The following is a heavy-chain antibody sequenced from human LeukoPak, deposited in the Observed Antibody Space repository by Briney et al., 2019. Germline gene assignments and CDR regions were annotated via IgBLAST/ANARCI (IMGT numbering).Heavy chain of an antibody. CDR2: IDWDDDK. D-gene: IGHD6-19*01. J-gene: IGHJ5*02. CDR1: GFSLSTSGMS. Sequence: RESGPALVKPTQTLTLTCTFSGFSLSTSGMSVSWIRQPPWKALEWLARIDWDDDKYYSTSLKTRLTISKDASKNQVVLTMTNMDPVDTATYYCARAGYNSGWYPNWFDPWGQGTLVTVSS. V-gene: IGHV2-70*11. CDR3: ARAGYNSGWYPNWFDP.